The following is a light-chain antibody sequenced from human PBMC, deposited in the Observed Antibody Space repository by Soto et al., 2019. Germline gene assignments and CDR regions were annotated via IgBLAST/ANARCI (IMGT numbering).Light chain of an antibody. Sequence: SALTQPPSASGSPGQSVTISCTGTSSDVGGYNYVSWYQQHPDKAPKLMIYEVSKRPSGVPDRFSGSKSGNTASLTVSGLQAEDEADYYCSSYAGSNNIIFGGGTKLTVL. J-gene: IGLJ2*01. CDR3: SSYAGSNNII. CDR2: EVS. V-gene: IGLV2-8*01. CDR1: SSDVGGYNY.